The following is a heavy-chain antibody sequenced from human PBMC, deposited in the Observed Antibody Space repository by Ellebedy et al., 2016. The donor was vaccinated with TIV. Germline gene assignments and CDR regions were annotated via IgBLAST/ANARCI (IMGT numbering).Heavy chain of an antibody. CDR3: ARLATAVTATYYFDY. V-gene: IGHV5-51*01. D-gene: IGHD2-21*02. J-gene: IGHJ4*02. CDR2: T. Sequence: TRYSPSFQGQVTISADKSISTAYLQWSSLKASDTAMYYCARLATAVTATYYFDYWGQGTLVTVSS.